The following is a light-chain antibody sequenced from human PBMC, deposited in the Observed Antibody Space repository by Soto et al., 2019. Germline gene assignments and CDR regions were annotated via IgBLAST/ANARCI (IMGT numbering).Light chain of an antibody. CDR1: SDVGTYHL. J-gene: IGLJ2*01. V-gene: IGLV2-23*01. CDR3: CSYARGISLI. Sequence: QSALTQPASVSGSPGQSITISCAGSDVGTYHLVSWYQQHPGKAPKLIIYEDTKRPSGVSNRVSGSKSGNTASLTISGLQTEDEAHYHCCSYARGISLIFGEGTKLTVL. CDR2: EDT.